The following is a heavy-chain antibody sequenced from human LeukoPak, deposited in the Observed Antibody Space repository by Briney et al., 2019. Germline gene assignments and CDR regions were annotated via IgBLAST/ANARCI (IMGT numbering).Heavy chain of an antibody. D-gene: IGHD5-24*01. CDR1: GFTFSSYA. V-gene: IGHV3-30-3*01. CDR3: ASIDGYNYEPD. CDR2: ISYDGSNK. J-gene: IGHJ4*02. Sequence: GGSLRLSCAASGFTFSSYAMHWVRQAPGKGLEWVAVISYDGSNKYYADSVKGRFTISRDNSKNTLYLQMNSLRAEDTAVYYCASIDGYNYEPDWGQGTLVSVSS.